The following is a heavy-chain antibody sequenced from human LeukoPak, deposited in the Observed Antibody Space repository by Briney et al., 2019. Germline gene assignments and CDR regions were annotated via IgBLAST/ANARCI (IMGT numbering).Heavy chain of an antibody. CDR3: ARTSIYYDSSGYRP. Sequence: SETLSLTCAVYGGSFSGYYWSWIRQPPGKGLEWIGEINHSGSTNYNPSLKSRVTISVDTSKNQFSLKLSSVTAADTAVYYCARTSIYYDSSGYRPWGQGTLVTVSS. V-gene: IGHV4-34*01. CDR2: INHSGST. J-gene: IGHJ5*02. CDR1: GGSFSGYY. D-gene: IGHD3-22*01.